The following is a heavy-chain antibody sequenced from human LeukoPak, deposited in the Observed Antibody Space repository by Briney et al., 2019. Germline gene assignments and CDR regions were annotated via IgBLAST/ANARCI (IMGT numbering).Heavy chain of an antibody. CDR2: IYYSGST. CDR1: GGSISSYY. Sequence: SETLSLTCTVSGGSISSYYWSWIRQPPGKGLEWIGYIYYSGSTNYNPSLKSRVTISVDTSKNQFSLKLSSVTAADTAVYYCARGPPPWFGSNNWFDPWGQGTLVTVSS. V-gene: IGHV4-59*01. CDR3: ARGPPPWFGSNNWFDP. D-gene: IGHD3-10*01. J-gene: IGHJ5*02.